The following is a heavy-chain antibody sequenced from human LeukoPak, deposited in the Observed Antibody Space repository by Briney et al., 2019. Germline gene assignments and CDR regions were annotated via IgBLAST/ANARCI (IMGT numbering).Heavy chain of an antibody. CDR2: IYYSGST. V-gene: IGHV4-59*01. CDR1: GGSISGYY. J-gene: IGHJ4*02. CDR3: ARGGIAARRGSFFGY. Sequence: SETLSLTCTVSGGSISGYYWSWIRQPPGKGLEWIGYIYYSGSTNYNPSLKSRVTISVDTSKNQFSLKLSSVAAADTAVYYCARGGIAARRGSFFGYWGQGTLVTVSS. D-gene: IGHD6-6*01.